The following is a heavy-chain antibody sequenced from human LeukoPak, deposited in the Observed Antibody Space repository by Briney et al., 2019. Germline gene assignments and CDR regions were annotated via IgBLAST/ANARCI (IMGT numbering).Heavy chain of an antibody. V-gene: IGHV4-38-2*02. J-gene: IGHJ5*02. Sequence: SETLSLTCTVSGYSISSGYYWGWIRQPPGKGLEWIGSIYHSGSTYYNPSLKRRVTISVDTSKNQFSLKLSSVTAADTAVYYCARDHRIAARLYDPWGQGTLVTVSS. CDR2: IYHSGST. D-gene: IGHD6-6*01. CDR1: GYSISSGYY. CDR3: ARDHRIAARLYDP.